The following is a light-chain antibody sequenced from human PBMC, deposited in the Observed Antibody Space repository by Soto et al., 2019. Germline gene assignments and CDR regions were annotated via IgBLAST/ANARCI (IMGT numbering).Light chain of an antibody. CDR1: QSVSSSF. V-gene: IGKV3-20*01. Sequence: EIVLTQSPGTLSLSPGERATLSCRASQSVSSSFLAWYQQKPGQAPRLLIYGVYSRPTGIPDRFSGRGSGTDFPLTISRLEPEDFAVYYGQHYVHSPPFTFGQGTRLEIK. CDR3: QHYVHSPPFT. CDR2: GVY. J-gene: IGKJ5*01.